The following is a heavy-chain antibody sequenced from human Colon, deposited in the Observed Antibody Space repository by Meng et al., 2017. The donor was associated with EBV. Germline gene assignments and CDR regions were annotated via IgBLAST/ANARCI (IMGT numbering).Heavy chain of an antibody. J-gene: IGHJ4*02. Sequence: EGQPVESGEGLVQPGGSLRLSCAASGFTLSSYSMHWVRQAPGKGLEYVSAISYNVGSTYYADSVKGRFTISRDNSKNTLYLQMGSLRPEDMAVYYCARVGDNGTFDYWGQGALVTVSS. D-gene: IGHD1-14*01. CDR1: GFTLSSYS. CDR2: ISYNVGST. CDR3: ARVGDNGTFDY. V-gene: IGHV3-64*02.